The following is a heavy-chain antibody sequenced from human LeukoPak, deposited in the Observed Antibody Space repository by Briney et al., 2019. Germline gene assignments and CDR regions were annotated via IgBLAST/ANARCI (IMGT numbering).Heavy chain of an antibody. Sequence: GGSLRLSCPASGFTFSTYAMSWVRQAPGKGLEWVSAISGSGGSTYYADSVKGRFTISRDNSKNTLFLQMNSLRAEDTAVYYCAKEGRYCSSSSCYVDYWGQGTLVTVYS. V-gene: IGHV3-23*01. D-gene: IGHD2-2*01. CDR3: AKEGRYCSSSSCYVDY. CDR2: ISGSGGST. J-gene: IGHJ4*02. CDR1: GFTFSTYA.